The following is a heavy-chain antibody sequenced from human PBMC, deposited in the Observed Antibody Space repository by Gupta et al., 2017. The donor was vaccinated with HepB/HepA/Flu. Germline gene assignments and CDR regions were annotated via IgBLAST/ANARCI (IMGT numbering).Heavy chain of an antibody. CDR2: ISGSGDNT. CDR3: AKGLRTFDY. V-gene: IGHV3-23*01. CDR1: GLTFTNYA. Sequence: EVQLLESGGDLVQPGGSLRLSCAASGLTFTNYAMSWVRQAPGKGLEWVSAISGSGDNTYYADSVKGRFTISRDNSKNTLYLQMNSLRAEDTAIYYCAKGLRTFDYWGQGTRVTVSS. J-gene: IGHJ4*02.